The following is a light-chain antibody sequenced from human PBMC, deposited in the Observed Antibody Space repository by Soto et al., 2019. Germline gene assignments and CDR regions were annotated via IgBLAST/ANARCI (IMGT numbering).Light chain of an antibody. V-gene: IGKV3-15*01. J-gene: IGKJ1*01. CDR1: QSVSSN. CDR3: QQYNNWPVT. CDR2: GAS. Sequence: EIVLTQSRGTLSLSPGERATLSCRASQSVSSNLAWYQQKPGQAPRLLIYGASTRATGIPARFSGSGSGTEFTLTISSLQSEDFAVYYCQQYNNWPVTFGQGTKVDI.